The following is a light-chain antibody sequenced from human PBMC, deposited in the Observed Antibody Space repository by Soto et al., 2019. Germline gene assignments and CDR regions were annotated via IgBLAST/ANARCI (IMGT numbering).Light chain of an antibody. V-gene: IGLV2-11*01. CDR1: SSDVGAYNY. J-gene: IGLJ3*02. CDR3: CSYAGSYSWV. CDR2: DVS. Sequence: QSALTQPRSVSGSPGQSGTISCTGTSSDVGAYNYVSWYQHHPGKAPKVMIYDVSERPSGVPDRFSGSKSDNKASLTISGLQAEDEADYYCSYAGSYSWVFGGGTKVTVL.